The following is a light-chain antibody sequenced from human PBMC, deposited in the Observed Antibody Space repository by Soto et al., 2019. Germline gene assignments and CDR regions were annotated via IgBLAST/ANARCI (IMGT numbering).Light chain of an antibody. CDR2: DAS. CDR1: QSVSSY. Sequence: EIVLTQSPATLSLSPGERATLSCRASQSVSSYLAWYQQKPGQAPRLLLYDASNRATGIPARFSCSGSGTDFTLTISSLEPEDFAVYYCQQRSNWPPKLTFGGGTKVEIK. V-gene: IGKV3-11*01. CDR3: QQRSNWPPKLT. J-gene: IGKJ4*01.